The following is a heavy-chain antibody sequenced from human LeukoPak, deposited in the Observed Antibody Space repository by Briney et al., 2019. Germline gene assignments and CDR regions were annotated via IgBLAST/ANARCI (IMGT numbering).Heavy chain of an antibody. CDR2: IRGSGTST. CDR1: GFTFSNYA. V-gene: IGHV3-23*01. Sequence: GGSLRLSCVGSGFTFSNYAMMWVRQTQGKRLEWVSAIRGSGTSTFYADSVKGRFTIFRDNFKNTVYLQMNNLRADDSAVYYCARGYDSIDYWGQGTLVTVSS. CDR3: ARGYDSIDY. J-gene: IGHJ4*02. D-gene: IGHD3-3*01.